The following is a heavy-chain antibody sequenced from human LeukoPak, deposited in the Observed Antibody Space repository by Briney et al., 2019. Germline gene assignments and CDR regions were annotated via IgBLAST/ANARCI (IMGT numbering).Heavy chain of an antibody. V-gene: IGHV4-38-2*02. CDR2: IYHSGST. Sequence: PSETLSLTCTVSGYSISGGYSWGWIRQPPGKGLEWIGSIYHSGSTYYNPSLKSRVTISVDTSKNQFSLKLSSVTAADTAVYYCARPIIGGRYSWRLRAFDIWGQGTMVTVSS. CDR1: GYSISGGYS. D-gene: IGHD3-9*01. J-gene: IGHJ3*02. CDR3: ARPIIGGRYSWRLRAFDI.